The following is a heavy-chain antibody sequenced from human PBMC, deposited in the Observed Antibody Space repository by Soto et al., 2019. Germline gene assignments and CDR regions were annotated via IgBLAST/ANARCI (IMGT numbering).Heavy chain of an antibody. V-gene: IGHV4-34*01. CDR1: GRSFSGYY. J-gene: IGHJ6*02. Sequence: SETMSLTCALYGRSFSGYYWGSIRQPPEKGREWIGEINHSGSTNYNPSLNSRVTISVDTSKNQFSLKLSSVTVADTAVYYCAIDSGPNYDYNFYAMDVWGQVTTVTVSS. CDR2: INHSGST. CDR3: AIDSGPNYDYNFYAMDV. D-gene: IGHD4-4*01.